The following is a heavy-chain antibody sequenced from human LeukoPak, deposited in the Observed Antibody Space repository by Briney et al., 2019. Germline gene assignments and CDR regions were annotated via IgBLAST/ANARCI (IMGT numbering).Heavy chain of an antibody. CDR3: AGGGITMIVRPYDY. D-gene: IGHD3-22*01. CDR2: INTNTGNP. J-gene: IGHJ4*02. V-gene: IGHV7-4-1*02. Sequence: ASVKVSCKASGYTFTSYAMNWVRQAPGQGLEWMGWINTNTGNPTHAQGFTGRFVFSLDTSVSTAYLQISSLKAEDTAVYYCAGGGITMIVRPYDYWGQGTLVTVSS. CDR1: GYTFTSYA.